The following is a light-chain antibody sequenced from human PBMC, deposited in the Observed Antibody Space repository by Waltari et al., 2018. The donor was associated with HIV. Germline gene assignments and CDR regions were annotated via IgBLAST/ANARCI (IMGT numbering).Light chain of an antibody. CDR3: SSYAGRNNPYDV. V-gene: IGLV2-8*01. J-gene: IGLJ1*01. CDR1: SSDVGYYNF. Sequence: QSALTQPPSASGSPGQSVTISCTGTSSDVGYYNFVSWYQQHPGKAPNLLSFAVSKRPSGVPDRFSGSKSGNTASLTVSGLQAEDEAEYSCSSYAGRNNPYDVFGTGTKVTVL. CDR2: AVS.